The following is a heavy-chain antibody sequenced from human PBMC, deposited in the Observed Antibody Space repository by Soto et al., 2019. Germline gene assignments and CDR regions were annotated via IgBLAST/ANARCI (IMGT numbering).Heavy chain of an antibody. CDR2: INPNSGGT. V-gene: IGHV1-2*04. Sequence: ASVKVSCKASGYTFTGYYMHWVRQAPGQGLERKGWINPNSGGTNYAQKFQGWVTMTRDTSISTAYMELSRLRSDDTAVYYCAREGYAIGSYFDYWGQGTLVTVSS. D-gene: IGHD5-18*01. CDR3: AREGYAIGSYFDY. CDR1: GYTFTGYY. J-gene: IGHJ4*02.